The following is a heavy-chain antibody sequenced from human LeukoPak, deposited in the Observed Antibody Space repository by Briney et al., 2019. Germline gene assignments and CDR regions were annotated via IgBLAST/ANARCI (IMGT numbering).Heavy chain of an antibody. J-gene: IGHJ4*02. CDR2: IYHSGST. CDR1: GGSISSGGYY. V-gene: IGHV4-30-2*01. D-gene: IGHD2-2*01. Sequence: SETLSLTCTVSGGSISSGGYYWSWIRQPPGKGLEWIGYIYHSGSTYYNPSLKSRVTISVDRSKNQFSLKLSSVTAADTAVYYCAREGGPAAGSFDYWGQGTLVTVSS. CDR3: AREGGPAAGSFDY.